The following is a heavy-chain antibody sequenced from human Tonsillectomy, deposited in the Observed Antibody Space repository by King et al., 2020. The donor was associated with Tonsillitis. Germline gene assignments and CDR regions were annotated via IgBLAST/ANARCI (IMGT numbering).Heavy chain of an antibody. J-gene: IGHJ4*02. Sequence: EVQLVESGGGLVQPGRSLRLSCAASGFTFDDYAMHWVRQAPGKGLEWVSGISWNSGSIGYANSVKGRFTISRDNAKNSLYLQMNSLGAEDTALYYCAKDISTVTTFYCDYWGQGTLVTVSS. CDR1: GFTFDDYA. V-gene: IGHV3-9*01. CDR3: AKDISTVTTFYCDY. D-gene: IGHD4-11*01. CDR2: ISWNSGSI.